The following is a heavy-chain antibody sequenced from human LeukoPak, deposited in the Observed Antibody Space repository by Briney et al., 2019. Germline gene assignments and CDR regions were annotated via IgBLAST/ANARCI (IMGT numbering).Heavy chain of an antibody. V-gene: IGHV6-1*01. CDR1: GDSVSSNSAA. J-gene: IGHJ4*02. Sequence: SQTLSLTCAISGDSVSSNSAAWNWIRQSPSRGLEWLGRTYYRSKCFIDYAVSVKSRITINPDTSKNQFSLQLTSVTPEDTAVYYCARDPGHSDGSSRGFDYWGQGTLVTVSS. D-gene: IGHD5-24*01. CDR2: TYYRSKCFI. CDR3: ARDPGHSDGSSRGFDY.